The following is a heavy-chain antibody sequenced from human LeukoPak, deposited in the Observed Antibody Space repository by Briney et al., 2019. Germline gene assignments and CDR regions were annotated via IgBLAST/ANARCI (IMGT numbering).Heavy chain of an antibody. V-gene: IGHV3-53*01. CDR2: IYSGGST. CDR3: AELGITMIGGV. CDR1: GFTVSSNY. Sequence: GGSLRLSCAASGFTVSSNYMTWVRQAPGKGLKWVSHIYSGGSTFYADSVKGRFTISRDNSKNTLYLQMNSLRAEDTAVYYCAELGITMIGGVWGKGTTVTISS. J-gene: IGHJ6*04. D-gene: IGHD3-10*02.